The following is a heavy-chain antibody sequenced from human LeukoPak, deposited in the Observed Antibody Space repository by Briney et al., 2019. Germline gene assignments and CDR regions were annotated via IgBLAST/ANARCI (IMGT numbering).Heavy chain of an antibody. CDR1: GGTFSSYT. J-gene: IGHJ3*02. Sequence: GASVKVSCKASGGTFSSYTISWVRQAPGQGLEWMGWINPNSGGTNYAQKFQGRVTMTRDTSISTAYMELSRLRSDDTAVYYCARDRRLPGPDDAFDIWGQGTMVTVSS. D-gene: IGHD6-25*01. CDR2: INPNSGGT. V-gene: IGHV1-2*02. CDR3: ARDRRLPGPDDAFDI.